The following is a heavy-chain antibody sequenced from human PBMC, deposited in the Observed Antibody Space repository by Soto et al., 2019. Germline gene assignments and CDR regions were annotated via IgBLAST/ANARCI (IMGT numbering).Heavy chain of an antibody. CDR3: ARGWGKYFDF. CDR2: SYYSGTT. J-gene: IGHJ2*01. CDR1: GGSINFYY. Sequence: QVQLQESGPGLVKPSETLSLTCTVSGGSINFYYWNWIRQPPGKGLEWIGHSYYSGTTNYNPSLESRVMISIETPKNQFSLNLQSVTPADTAVYYCARGWGKYFDFWGRGTLVTVSS. D-gene: IGHD3-16*01. V-gene: IGHV4-59*01.